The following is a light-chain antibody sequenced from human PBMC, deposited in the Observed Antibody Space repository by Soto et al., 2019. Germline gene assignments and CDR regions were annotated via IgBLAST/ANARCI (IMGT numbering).Light chain of an antibody. CDR3: QSYDSSLWV. CDR1: SSNIGAGYD. Sequence: HSVLTQPPSVSGAPGQRVTISCTGSSSNIGAGYDVHWYQQLPGTAPKLLIYGNSNRPSGVPDRFSGSKSGTSASLAITGLQAEDEADYYCQSYDSSLWVFGGGTKLTVL. J-gene: IGLJ3*02. V-gene: IGLV1-40*01. CDR2: GNS.